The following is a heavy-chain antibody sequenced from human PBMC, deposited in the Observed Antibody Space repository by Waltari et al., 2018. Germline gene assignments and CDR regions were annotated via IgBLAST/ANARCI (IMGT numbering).Heavy chain of an antibody. J-gene: IGHJ3*01. CDR1: GFIVSSDY. CDR3: ATLGAYLGAFDV. Sequence: EVQLVETGGGLIQPGGSLRLSCAVSGFIVSSDYMSWVRQAPGKGLEWVSVICAGGGSYSADSVRGRFTISRDNSKNTLYLEMNTLRADDTAVYYCATLGAYLGAFDVWGQGTMVTVSS. V-gene: IGHV3-53*02. D-gene: IGHD3-16*01. CDR2: ICAGGGS.